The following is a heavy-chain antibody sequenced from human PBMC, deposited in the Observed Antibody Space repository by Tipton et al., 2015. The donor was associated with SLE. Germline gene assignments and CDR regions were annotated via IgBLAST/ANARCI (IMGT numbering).Heavy chain of an antibody. J-gene: IGHJ5*02. D-gene: IGHD3-10*01. CDR1: GYSISSGYY. CDR3: ARGLRGERGLWFDP. Sequence: TLSLTCTVSGYSISSGYYWSWIRQPPGKGLEWIGEINHSGSTNYNPSLKSRVTISVDTSKNQFSLKLSSVTAADTAVYYCARGLRGERGLWFDPWGQGTLVTVSS. V-gene: IGHV4-38-2*02. CDR2: INHSGST.